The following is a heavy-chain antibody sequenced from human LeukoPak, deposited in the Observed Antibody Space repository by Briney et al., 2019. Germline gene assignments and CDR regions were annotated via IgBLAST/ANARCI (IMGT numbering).Heavy chain of an antibody. J-gene: IGHJ4*02. D-gene: IGHD6-6*01. CDR1: GFTFSSYW. CDR2: INYDGSST. Sequence: GGSLRLSCAASGFTFSSYWMHWVRQAPGKGLVWVSRINYDGSSTNYAGSVEGRFTISRDNAKNTLYLQMNGLRAEDTAVYYCARVEPKADRRLDSWGQGTLVTVSS. CDR3: ARVEPKADRRLDS. V-gene: IGHV3-74*01.